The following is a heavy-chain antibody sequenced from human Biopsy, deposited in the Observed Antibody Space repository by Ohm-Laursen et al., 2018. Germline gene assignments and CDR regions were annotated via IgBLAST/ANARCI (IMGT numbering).Heavy chain of an antibody. CDR3: ARGSNDFGGLYFPR. V-gene: IGHV4-59*11. D-gene: IGHD4-23*01. CDR2: ISYTGYT. J-gene: IGHJ4*02. CDR1: GGSFTGHY. Sequence: TLSLTCTVSGGSFTGHYWSWIRRPPGEGLEWIGHISYTGYTSYNASLKSRVTISVDTSRNHFSLRLSSLTAADTAVYYCARGSNDFGGLYFPRWGQGTLLTVSS.